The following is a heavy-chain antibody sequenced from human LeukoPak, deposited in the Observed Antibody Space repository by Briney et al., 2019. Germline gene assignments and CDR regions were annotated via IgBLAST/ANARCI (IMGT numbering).Heavy chain of an antibody. J-gene: IGHJ4*02. CDR3: ARLGATVTHFDY. CDR2: ISNSGSII. D-gene: IGHD4-17*01. V-gene: IGHV3-48*03. Sequence: GGSLRLSCAASGFTFSSYEMNWVRQAPGKGLEWVSYISNSGSIIYYADSVKGRFTISRDNAKNSLYLQVNSLRAEDTAVYYCARLGATVTHFDYWGQGTLVTVSS. CDR1: GFTFSSYE.